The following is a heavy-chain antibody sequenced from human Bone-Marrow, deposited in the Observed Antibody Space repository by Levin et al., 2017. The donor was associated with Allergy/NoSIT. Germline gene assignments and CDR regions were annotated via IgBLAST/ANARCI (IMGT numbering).Heavy chain of an antibody. CDR2: INPNSGGT. J-gene: IGHJ5*02. Sequence: ASVKVSCKASGYTFTGYYMHWVRQAPGQGLEWMGWINPNSGGTNYAQKFQGRVTMTRDTSISTAYMELSRLRSDATAVYYCARDFIVVVPAAQTNWFDPWGQGTLVTVSS. V-gene: IGHV1-2*02. CDR3: ARDFIVVVPAAQTNWFDP. D-gene: IGHD2-2*01. CDR1: GYTFTGYY.